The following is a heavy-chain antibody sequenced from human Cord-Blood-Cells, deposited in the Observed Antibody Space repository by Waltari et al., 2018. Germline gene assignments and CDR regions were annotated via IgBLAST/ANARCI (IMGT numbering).Heavy chain of an antibody. Sequence: QVQLQESGPGLVKPSETLSLTCTVSGGSISSYYWSWIRQPAGKGLEWIGGIYTSGSTNYNPSLKSGVTMSVDTSKNQCSLKLGSVTAADTAVYYCARGLGYYGSGSYYNYYYYYMDVWGKGTTVTVSS. V-gene: IGHV4-4*07. CDR1: GGSISSYY. J-gene: IGHJ6*03. D-gene: IGHD3-10*01. CDR2: IYTSGST. CDR3: ARGLGYYGSGSYYNYYYYYMDV.